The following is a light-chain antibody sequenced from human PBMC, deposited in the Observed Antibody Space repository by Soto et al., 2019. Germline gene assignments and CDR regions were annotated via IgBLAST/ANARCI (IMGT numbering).Light chain of an antibody. Sequence: EIVLTQSPATLSLSPGERATLSCRASQSVSSSLAWYQQKPGQAPRLLIYEASNRATGIPARFGGSGSGTDFTLTISSLEPEDFAVYYCQQRSNWPLTFGGGTKVELK. CDR2: EAS. V-gene: IGKV3-11*01. CDR1: QSVSSS. J-gene: IGKJ4*01. CDR3: QQRSNWPLT.